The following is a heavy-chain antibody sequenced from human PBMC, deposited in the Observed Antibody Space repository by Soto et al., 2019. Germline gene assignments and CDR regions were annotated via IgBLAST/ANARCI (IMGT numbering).Heavy chain of an antibody. Sequence: ASVKFSCKASGYTFTGYYMHWVRQAPGQVLECMVWINPNSGFANYXXKFQGWVXXTRDRSISTAXVELSXLRSDDTAVXDCARLYSSSSGRYFDYWGQGTMVTVSS. CDR1: GYTFTGYY. V-gene: IGHV1-2*04. D-gene: IGHD6-6*01. J-gene: IGHJ4*03. CDR3: ARLYSSSSGRYFDY. CDR2: INPNSGFA.